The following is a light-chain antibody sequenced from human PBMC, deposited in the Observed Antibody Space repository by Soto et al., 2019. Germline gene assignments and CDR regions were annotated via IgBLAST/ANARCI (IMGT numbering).Light chain of an antibody. CDR3: QHYNSYSEA. CDR1: QTISSW. CDR2: KAS. J-gene: IGKJ1*01. Sequence: DIRMTQSPSTLSGSVGDRVTITCRASQTISSWLAWYQQKPGKAPKLLIYKASTLKSGVPSRFSGSGSGTGFTLTISSLQPDDFATYYCQHYNSYSEAFGQGTKVELK. V-gene: IGKV1-5*03.